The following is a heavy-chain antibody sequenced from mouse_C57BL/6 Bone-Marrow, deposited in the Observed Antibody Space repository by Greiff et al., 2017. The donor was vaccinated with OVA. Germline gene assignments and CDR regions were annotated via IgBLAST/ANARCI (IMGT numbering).Heavy chain of an antibody. V-gene: IGHV10-1*01. CDR2: IRSKSNNYAT. J-gene: IGHJ4*01. CDR1: GFSFNTYA. D-gene: IGHD1-1*01. CDR3: VITTVVATSDYYAMDY. Sequence: EVKLEESGGGLVQPKGSLKLSCAASGFSFNTYAMNWVRQAPGKGLEWVARIRSKSNNYATYYADSVKDRFTISRDDSESMLYLQMNNLKTEDTAMYYCVITTVVATSDYYAMDYWGQGTSVTVSS.